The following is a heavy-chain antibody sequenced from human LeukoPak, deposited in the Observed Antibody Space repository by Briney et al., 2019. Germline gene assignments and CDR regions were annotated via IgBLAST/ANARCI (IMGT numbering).Heavy chain of an antibody. D-gene: IGHD6-19*01. CDR1: GFTFSESW. J-gene: IGHJ4*02. CDR3: AGGSGWLIDD. Sequence: GGSLRLSCAASGFTFSESWMTWVRQAPGKGLEWVANIEQDGSEKNYVDSVKGRFTISRDNAENALYLQMNTLRPEDTAVYCCAGGSGWLIDDWGQGTLVTVSS. V-gene: IGHV3-7*01. CDR2: IEQDGSEK.